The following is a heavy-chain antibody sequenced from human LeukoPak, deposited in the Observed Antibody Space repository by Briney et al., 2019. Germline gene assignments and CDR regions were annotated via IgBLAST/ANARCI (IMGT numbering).Heavy chain of an antibody. CDR3: ARGVGGYGLD. D-gene: IGHD4-17*01. V-gene: IGHV3-21*01. J-gene: IGHJ4*02. Sequence: GGSLRLSCAASGFTFSSYSMNWVRQAPGKGLEWVSSISSSSSYIYYADSVKGRFTISRDDAKNSLYLQMSSLRAEDTAVYYCARGVGGYGLDWGQGTLVTVSS. CDR1: GFTFSSYS. CDR2: ISSSSSYI.